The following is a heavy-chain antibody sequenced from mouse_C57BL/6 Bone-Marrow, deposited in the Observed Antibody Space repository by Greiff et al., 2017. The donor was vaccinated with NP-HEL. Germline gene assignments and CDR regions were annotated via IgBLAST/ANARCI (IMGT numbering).Heavy chain of an antibody. CDR1: GYTFTDYY. Sequence: VQLQQSGPVLVKPGASVKMSCKASGYTFTDYYMNWVKQSHGKSLEWIGVINPYNGGTSYNQKFKGKATLTVDKSSSTAYMELNSLTSEDSAVYYCASGKSADYLYYFDYWGQGTTLTVSS. D-gene: IGHD2-4*01. CDR2: INPYNGGT. CDR3: ASGKSADYLYYFDY. J-gene: IGHJ2*01. V-gene: IGHV1-19*01.